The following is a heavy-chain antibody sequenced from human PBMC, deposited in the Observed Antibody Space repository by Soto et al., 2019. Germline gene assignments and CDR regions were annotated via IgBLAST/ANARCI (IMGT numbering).Heavy chain of an antibody. D-gene: IGHD2-21*02. V-gene: IGHV1-3*05. J-gene: IGHJ4*02. CDR2: INAGNGNT. CDR1: GYTFTSYA. Sequence: QVQLVQSGAEEKKPGASVKVSCKASGYTFTSYAMHWVRQAPGQRLEWMGWINAGNGNTKYSQKFQGRVTITRDTSASTAYRGLSSLRSEDTAVYYCAGSIVVVTALDYWGQGTLVTVSS. CDR3: AGSIVVVTALDY.